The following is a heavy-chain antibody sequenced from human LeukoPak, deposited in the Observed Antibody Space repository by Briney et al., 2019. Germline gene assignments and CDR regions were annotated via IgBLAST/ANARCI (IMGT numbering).Heavy chain of an antibody. V-gene: IGHV4-59*01. CDR3: ASIAAAGTTVGDY. J-gene: IGHJ4*02. D-gene: IGHD6-13*01. CDR1: GGSISSYY. Sequence: SETLSLTCGVSGGSISSYYWSWIRQPPGKGLEWIGYIYYSGSTNYNPSLKSRVTISVDTSKNQFSLKLSSVTAADTAVYYCASIAAAGTTVGDYWGQGTLVTVSS. CDR2: IYYSGST.